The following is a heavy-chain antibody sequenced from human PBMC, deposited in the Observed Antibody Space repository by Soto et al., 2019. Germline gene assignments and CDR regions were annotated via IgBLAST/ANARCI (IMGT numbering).Heavy chain of an antibody. D-gene: IGHD2-15*01. Sequence: EVQLVESGGGLVQPGGSLRLSCAASGFTFSTYSMTWVRQAPGKGLEWLSYITGGSSTIFYADSVKCRFTISRDNAKNSVDLQMNSLRAEDTPVYYCASWRIALHAFDMWGQGTLVTVSS. J-gene: IGHJ3*02. CDR2: ITGGSSTI. CDR3: ASWRIALHAFDM. CDR1: GFTFSTYS. V-gene: IGHV3-48*01.